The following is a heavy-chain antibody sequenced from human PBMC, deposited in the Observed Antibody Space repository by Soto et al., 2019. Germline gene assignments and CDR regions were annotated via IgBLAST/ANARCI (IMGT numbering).Heavy chain of an antibody. V-gene: IGHV3-23*01. J-gene: IGHJ6*02. Sequence: EVHLLESGGGLVQPGGSLRLSCAASGFTFSSYAMTWVRQAPGKGLEWVSTITSGGNTYYADSVKGRFTISRGNSKNTLYLQMNSLRAEDTAVYYCAVDFWTSSHLYGLGDWGQGTRVTVSS. D-gene: IGHD3-3*01. CDR2: ITSGGNT. CDR3: AVDFWTSSHLYGLGD. CDR1: GFTFSSYA.